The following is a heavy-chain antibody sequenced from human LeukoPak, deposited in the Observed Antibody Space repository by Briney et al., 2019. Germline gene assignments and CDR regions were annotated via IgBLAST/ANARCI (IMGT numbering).Heavy chain of an antibody. CDR1: GFTFSTYG. D-gene: IGHD1-26*01. CDR2: IKEDGSER. CDR3: ARDRGVVGNYDY. Sequence: GGSLRLSCAASGFTFSTYGKIWVRQAPGKGLEWVANIKEDGSERYHVDSVKGRFTISRDNAKNSLYLQMNSLRADDTAVYYCARDRGVVGNYDYWGQGTLVTVSS. J-gene: IGHJ4*02. V-gene: IGHV3-7*05.